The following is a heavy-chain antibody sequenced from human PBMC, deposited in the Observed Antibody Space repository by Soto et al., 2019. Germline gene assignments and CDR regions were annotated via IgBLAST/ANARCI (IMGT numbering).Heavy chain of an antibody. D-gene: IGHD6-19*01. CDR1: GFTFSSYG. J-gene: IGHJ4*02. Sequence: GGSLRLSCAASGFTFSSYGMHWVRQAPGKGLEWVAVIWYDASNKYYADSVKGRFTISRDNSKNTLYLQMNSLRAEDTAVYYCARDQQWLVRFYFDFWGQGTLVTVSS. V-gene: IGHV3-33*01. CDR2: IWYDASNK. CDR3: ARDQQWLVRFYFDF.